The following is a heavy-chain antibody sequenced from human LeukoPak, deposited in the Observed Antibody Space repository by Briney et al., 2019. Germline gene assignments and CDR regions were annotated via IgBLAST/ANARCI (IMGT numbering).Heavy chain of an antibody. Sequence: SETLSLTPTVSGGSVSSYYWGWIRQFPGKGLDFIGFTYHTATSNYNPSLKSRVSMSIDMSKNALYLNLSSVTAADTAIYYCARHSSGFYSAVFDPWGQGALVTVSS. CDR1: GGSVSSYY. V-gene: IGHV4-59*08. CDR2: TYHTATS. J-gene: IGHJ5*02. CDR3: ARHSSGFYSAVFDP. D-gene: IGHD3-22*01.